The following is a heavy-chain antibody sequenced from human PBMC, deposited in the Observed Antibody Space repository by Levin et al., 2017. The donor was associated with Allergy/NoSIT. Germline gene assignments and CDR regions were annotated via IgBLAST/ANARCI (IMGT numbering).Heavy chain of an antibody. CDR1: GFSVSDNY. Sequence: QTGGSLRLSCVGSGFSVSDNYMTWDRQAPGKGLDWVSVIHSGGETYYAGSVKGRVTISRDKSRNTLYLHMTNLRPEDTAVYYCGRAGTYSTRIGYGPTYYGGQGTLVTVSS. CDR2: IHSGGET. J-gene: IGHJ4*02. CDR3: GRAGTYSTRIGYGPTYY. D-gene: IGHD2/OR15-2a*01. V-gene: IGHV3-66*01.